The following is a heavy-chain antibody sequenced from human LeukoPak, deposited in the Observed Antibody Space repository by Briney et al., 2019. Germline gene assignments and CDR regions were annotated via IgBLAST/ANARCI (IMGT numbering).Heavy chain of an antibody. CDR1: GYTFISYD. V-gene: IGHV1-8*01. Sequence: GASVKVSCKASGYTFISYDINWVRQATGQGLEWMGWMNPNSGNTGYAQKFQGRVTMTRNTSISTAYMELGSLRSEDTAVYYCARVRVPRYFDWLFAYYYYGMDVWGQGTTVTVSS. CDR2: MNPNSGNT. CDR3: ARVRVPRYFDWLFAYYYYGMDV. D-gene: IGHD3-9*01. J-gene: IGHJ6*02.